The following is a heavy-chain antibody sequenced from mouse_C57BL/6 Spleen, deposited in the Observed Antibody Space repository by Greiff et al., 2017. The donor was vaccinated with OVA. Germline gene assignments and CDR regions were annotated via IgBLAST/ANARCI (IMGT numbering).Heavy chain of an antibody. CDR3: ARGRGQIDD. CDR1: GYTFTSYW. J-gene: IGHJ1*03. V-gene: IGHV1-55*01. Sequence: VQLQQPGAELVKPGASVKMSCKASGYTFTSYWITWVKQRPGQGLEWIGDIYPCSGSTNYNEKFQSKATLTVDQSSSTAYLPLSRLTSEDSAVLYCARGRGQIDDWGKGTTVTVSS. CDR2: IYPCSGST. D-gene: IGHD6-1*01.